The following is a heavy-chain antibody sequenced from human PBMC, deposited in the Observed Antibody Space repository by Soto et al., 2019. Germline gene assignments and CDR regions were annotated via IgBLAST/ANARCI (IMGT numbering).Heavy chain of an antibody. CDR3: ATLPRTIEGTPAGICNFDS. D-gene: IGHD6-13*01. CDR2: LDAEDGET. V-gene: IGHV1-24*01. Sequence: GASVKVSCKVSGYSLSDLSIHGVRQAPAKGLEWMGGLDAEDGETIYAQKLQGRGTMTEDTSTDTAYMELSILTSEDAAVYYCATLPRTIEGTPAGICNFDSWGQGTLVTVSS. CDR1: GYSLSDLS. J-gene: IGHJ4*02.